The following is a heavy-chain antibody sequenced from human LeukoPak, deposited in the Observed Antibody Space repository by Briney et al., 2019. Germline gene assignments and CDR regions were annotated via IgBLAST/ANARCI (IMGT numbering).Heavy chain of an antibody. CDR2: ISAYNGNT. CDR3: AAPYCSSTSCLDHPYYYYYYGMDV. J-gene: IGHJ6*02. D-gene: IGHD2-2*01. V-gene: IGHV1-18*01. CDR1: GYTFTSYG. Sequence: ASVKVSCKASGYTFTSYGISWVRQAPGQGLEWMGWISAYNGNTNYAQKFQGRVTITADKSTSTAYMELSSLRSEDTAVYYCAAPYCSSTSCLDHPYYYYYYGMDVWGQGTTVTVSS.